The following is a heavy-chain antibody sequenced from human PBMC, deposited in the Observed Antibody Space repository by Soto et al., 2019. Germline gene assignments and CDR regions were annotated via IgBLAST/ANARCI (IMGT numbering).Heavy chain of an antibody. D-gene: IGHD3-10*01. V-gene: IGHV3-64D*06. CDR2: ISSNGGST. Sequence: PGGSLRLSCAASGVTVISNYMHWVRQAPGKGLDFVSAISSNGGSTYNADSVKGRFTISRDNSKNTLYLQMSSLRAEDTAVYYCVKGSSAYYYGSGSYSGLDYWGQGTPVTVPS. CDR3: VKGSSAYYYGSGSYSGLDY. J-gene: IGHJ4*02. CDR1: GVTVISNY.